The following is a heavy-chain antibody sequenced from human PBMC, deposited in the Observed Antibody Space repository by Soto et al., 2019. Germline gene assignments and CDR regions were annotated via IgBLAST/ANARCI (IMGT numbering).Heavy chain of an antibody. CDR1: EFTFSSHA. V-gene: IGHV3-23*01. Sequence: GGSLRLSCAASEFTFSSHAISWVRQAPGKGLEWVSAISGTGISTFYADSVKGRFTISRDSSKNTLYLQINSLRVEYTYIYYCAKNRDGYYSTATDVWGQGTTVTVSS. CDR2: ISGTGIST. CDR3: AKNRDGYYSTATDV. J-gene: IGHJ6*02. D-gene: IGHD2-15*01.